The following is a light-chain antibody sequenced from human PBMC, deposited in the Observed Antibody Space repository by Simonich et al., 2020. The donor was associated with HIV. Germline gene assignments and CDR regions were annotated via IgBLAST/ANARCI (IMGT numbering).Light chain of an antibody. V-gene: IGKV1-13*02. CDR2: DAS. CDR1: QGISSA. Sequence: AIQLTQSPSSLSASVGDRVTIPCRASQGISSALAWYQQKPGKAPKLLIYDASSLVSGVPSRFSGSGSGTDFTLTISSLQPEDFATYYCQQFNSYPITFGQGTRLEIK. CDR3: QQFNSYPIT. J-gene: IGKJ5*01.